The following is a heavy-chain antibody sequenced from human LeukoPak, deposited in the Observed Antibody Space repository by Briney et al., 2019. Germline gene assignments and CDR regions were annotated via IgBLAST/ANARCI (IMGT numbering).Heavy chain of an antibody. CDR2: INHSGST. Sequence: PSETLSLTCAVYGGSFSGYYWSWIRQPPGKGLEWIGEINHSGSTNYNPSLKSRVTISVDASKNQFSLKLSSVTAADTAVYYCARVKPPPRITMVRGHYYFDYWGQGTLVPVSS. V-gene: IGHV4-34*01. D-gene: IGHD3-10*01. J-gene: IGHJ4*02. CDR3: ARVKPPPRITMVRGHYYFDY. CDR1: GGSFSGYY.